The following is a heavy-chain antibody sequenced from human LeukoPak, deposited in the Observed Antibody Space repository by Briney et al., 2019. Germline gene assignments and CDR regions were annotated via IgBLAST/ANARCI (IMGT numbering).Heavy chain of an antibody. CDR1: GYTFTSYD. D-gene: IGHD6-6*01. CDR2: MQPHSGDT. Sequence: ASVSVSCKASGYTFTSYDINWVRQATGQGLEWMGWMQPHSGDTGYAQKFQGRVTMTRDTSINSVYMEVSSLRSEDTAVYYCTRVPRDSNSLDTWGQGTLVTVSS. J-gene: IGHJ5*02. CDR3: TRVPRDSNSLDT. V-gene: IGHV1-8*01.